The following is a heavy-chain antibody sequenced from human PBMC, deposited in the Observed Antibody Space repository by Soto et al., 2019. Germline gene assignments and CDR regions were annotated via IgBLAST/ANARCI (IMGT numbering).Heavy chain of an antibody. V-gene: IGHV1-2*02. CDR3: AIPSIVGASFDY. Sequence: SVKGSCKASGYTFTGYYMHWGRQAPVQGLEWMGWINPNSGGTNYAQKFQGRVTMTRDTSISTAYMELSRLRSDDTAVYYCAIPSIVGASFDYWGQGTLVTVSS. D-gene: IGHD1-26*01. CDR2: INPNSGGT. J-gene: IGHJ4*02. CDR1: GYTFTGYY.